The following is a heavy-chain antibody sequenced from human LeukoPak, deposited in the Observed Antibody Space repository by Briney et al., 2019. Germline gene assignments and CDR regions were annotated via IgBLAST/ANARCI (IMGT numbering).Heavy chain of an antibody. J-gene: IGHJ4*02. Sequence: PGGSLRLPCAASGFTFSSYAMSWVRQAPGKGLEWVSAISGSGGSTYYADSVKGRFTISRDNSKNTLYLQMNSLRAEDTAVYYCAKAGCSSTSCYEDYWGQGTLVTVSS. D-gene: IGHD2-2*01. V-gene: IGHV3-23*01. CDR2: ISGSGGST. CDR1: GFTFSSYA. CDR3: AKAGCSSTSCYEDY.